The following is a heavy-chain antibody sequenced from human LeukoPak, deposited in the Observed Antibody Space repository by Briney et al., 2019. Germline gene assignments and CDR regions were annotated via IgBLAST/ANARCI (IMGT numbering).Heavy chain of an antibody. CDR3: ARLGFCSDGSCYSLDY. CDR2: ITSSGPTA. V-gene: IGHV3-48*03. D-gene: IGHD2-15*01. J-gene: IGHJ4*02. Sequence: GGSLRLSCAASGFTFSNYEMNWVRQAPRMGLEWVSYITSSGPTAFYADSVKGRFNISRDNAQNSLFLQMNNLTAEDTAIYYCARLGFCSDGSCYSLDYWGQGILVTVSS. CDR1: GFTFSNYE.